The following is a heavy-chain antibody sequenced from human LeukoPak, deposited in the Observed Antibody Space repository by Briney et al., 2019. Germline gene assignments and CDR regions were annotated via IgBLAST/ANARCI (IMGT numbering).Heavy chain of an antibody. J-gene: IGHJ3*02. D-gene: IGHD2-2*01. CDR2: IRYDGSNK. V-gene: IGHV3-30*02. CDR1: GFTFSSYG. Sequence: GGSPRLSCAASGFTFSSYGMHWVRQAPGKGLEWVAFIRYDGSNKYYTDSVKGRFTISRDNSKNTLYLQMNSLRAEDTAVYYCAKGRSPYQLPDDAFDIWGQGTMVTVSS. CDR3: AKGRSPYQLPDDAFDI.